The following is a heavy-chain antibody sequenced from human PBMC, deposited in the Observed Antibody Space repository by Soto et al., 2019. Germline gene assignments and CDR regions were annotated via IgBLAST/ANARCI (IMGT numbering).Heavy chain of an antibody. CDR1: GYTFTSYD. CDR3: ARWSSMEY. CDR2: MNPNSGST. Sequence: QIQLVQSGAEVKKPGASVKVSCKSSGYTFTSYDIHWVRQATGQGLEWLGWMNPNSGSTGYAQKFQARVTMTSNTYISTAYMELSNLRSEDTAVYSCARWSSMEYWGQGTLVTVSS. J-gene: IGHJ4*02. V-gene: IGHV1-8*01. D-gene: IGHD2-8*02.